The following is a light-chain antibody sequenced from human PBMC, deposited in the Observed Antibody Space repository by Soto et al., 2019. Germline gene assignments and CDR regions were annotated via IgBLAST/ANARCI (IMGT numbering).Light chain of an antibody. V-gene: IGLV2-14*03. CDR2: DVS. J-gene: IGLJ1*01. CDR3: SSYISSGTLV. Sequence: QSVLTQPASVSGSPGHSITISCTGTSSDVGGYNYVSWYQQHPGKAPKLMIYDVSNRPSGVSNRFSGSKSGNTASLTISGLQAEDEADYYCSSYISSGTLVFGTGTKVTVL. CDR1: SSDVGGYNY.